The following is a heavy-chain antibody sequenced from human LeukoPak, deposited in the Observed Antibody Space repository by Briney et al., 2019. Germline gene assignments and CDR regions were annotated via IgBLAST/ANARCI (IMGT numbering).Heavy chain of an antibody. CDR1: GYTFTYCS. CDR3: YSKGRLGWRVVNWFDP. CDR2: ITLYNGNT. J-gene: IGHJ5*02. Sequence: ASVKVSCKASGYTFTYCSLHWLQQAPGQGLERMRWITLYNGNTNYAKKFQGRVTITRDMSLRTAYIELSSLRFRDAILTGYYSKGRLGWRVVNWFDPWGQGTLVTDSS. V-gene: IGHV1-68*01. D-gene: IGHD3-9*01.